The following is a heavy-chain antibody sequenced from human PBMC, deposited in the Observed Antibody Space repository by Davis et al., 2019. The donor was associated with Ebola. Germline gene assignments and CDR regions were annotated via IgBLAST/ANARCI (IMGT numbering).Heavy chain of an antibody. J-gene: IGHJ6*02. Sequence: GESLKISCKGSGYSFTSYWIGWVRQMPGKGLEWMGIIYPGDSDTRYSPSFQGQVTISVDKSKNQFSLKLSSVTAADTAVYYCARVAWLVYYYYGMDVWGQGTTVTVSS. CDR3: ARVAWLVYYYYGMDV. CDR1: GYSFTSYW. CDR2: IYPGDSDT. D-gene: IGHD6-19*01. V-gene: IGHV5-51*01.